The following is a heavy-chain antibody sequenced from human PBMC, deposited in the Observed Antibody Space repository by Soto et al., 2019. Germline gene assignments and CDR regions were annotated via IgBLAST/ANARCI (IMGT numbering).Heavy chain of an antibody. Sequence: EVQLVESGGGLVQPGGSLRLSCAASGFTFSSYWMSWVRQAPGKGLEWVANMNKDGSEKYYVDSMKGRFTISRDNARNSLYLQMNSLRVEDTAVYYCERNRVEPTSDKAPDFWGQGTLVTVSS. CDR2: MNKDGSEK. CDR3: ERNRVEPTSDKAPDF. V-gene: IGHV3-7*01. J-gene: IGHJ4*02. CDR1: GFTFSSYW. D-gene: IGHD1-1*01.